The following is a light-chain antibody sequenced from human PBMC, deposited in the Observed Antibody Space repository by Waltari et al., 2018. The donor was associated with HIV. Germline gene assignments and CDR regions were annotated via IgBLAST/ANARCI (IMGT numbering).Light chain of an antibody. V-gene: IGLV2-14*01. CDR2: EVN. CDR1: TSAFGAYDH. Sequence: QSALTQPASVSGSPGQSITISCTVTTSAFGAYDHVSWYQQPPGKTPKLIIYEVNNRPSGVSNRFSGSKSGNTASLTISGLQAEDEADYYCGSYTSSTAWVFGGGT. J-gene: IGLJ3*02. CDR3: GSYTSSTAWV.